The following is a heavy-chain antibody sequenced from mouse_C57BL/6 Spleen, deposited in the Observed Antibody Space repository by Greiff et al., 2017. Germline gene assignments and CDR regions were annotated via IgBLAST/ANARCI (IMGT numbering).Heavy chain of an antibody. D-gene: IGHD1-1*01. CDR1: GYSFTDYN. V-gene: IGHV1-39*01. J-gene: IGHJ1*03. Sequence: EVQLQESGPELVKPGASVKISCKASGYSFTDYNMNWVKQSNGKSLEWIGVINPNYGTTSYNQKFKGKATLTVDKSSSTAYMQLNSLTSEDSAVYYCVYGSSSRYFDVWGTGTTVTVSS. CDR3: VYGSSSRYFDV. CDR2: INPNYGTT.